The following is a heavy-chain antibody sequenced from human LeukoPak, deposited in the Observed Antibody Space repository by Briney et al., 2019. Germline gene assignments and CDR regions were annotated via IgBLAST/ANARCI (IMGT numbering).Heavy chain of an antibody. Sequence: PSETLSLTCTVSGGSISSSSYYWGWIRQPPGKGLEWIGSIYYSGSTYYNPSLKSRVTISVDTSKNQFSLKLSSVTAADTAVYYCASQEYSSGWATELYYFDYWGQGTLVTVSS. D-gene: IGHD6-19*01. CDR1: GGSISSSSYY. CDR2: IYYSGST. V-gene: IGHV4-39*01. CDR3: ASQEYSSGWATELYYFDY. J-gene: IGHJ4*02.